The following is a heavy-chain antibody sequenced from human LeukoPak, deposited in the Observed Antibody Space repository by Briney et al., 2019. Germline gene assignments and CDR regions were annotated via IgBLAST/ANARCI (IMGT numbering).Heavy chain of an antibody. D-gene: IGHD1-7*01. J-gene: IGHJ5*02. CDR1: GFSFSNYW. CDR2: IKGDGNKK. CDR3: ESTTGP. V-gene: IGHV3-7*01. Sequence: GGSLRLSCAASGFSFSNYWMRWVRQAPGKGLEWVATIKGDGNKKDYVDSVRGRFTVSIDSAKNSLYLQMSSLRVEDTAIYYCESTTGPWGQGTLVTVSS.